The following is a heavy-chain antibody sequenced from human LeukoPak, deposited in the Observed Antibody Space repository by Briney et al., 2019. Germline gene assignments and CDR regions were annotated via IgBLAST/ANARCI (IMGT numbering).Heavy chain of an antibody. CDR1: GFTFDDYA. J-gene: IGHJ4*02. Sequence: GRSLRLSCAASGFTFDDYAMHWVRQAPGKGLERVSGISWNSGSIGYADSVKGRFTISRDNAKNSLYLQMNSLRAEDTALYYCAKASQNYYDSGGLDYWGQGTLVTVSS. CDR2: ISWNSGSI. V-gene: IGHV3-9*01. CDR3: AKASQNYYDSGGLDY. D-gene: IGHD3-22*01.